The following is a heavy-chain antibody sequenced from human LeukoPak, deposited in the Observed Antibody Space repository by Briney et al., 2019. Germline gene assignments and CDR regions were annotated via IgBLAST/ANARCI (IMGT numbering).Heavy chain of an antibody. D-gene: IGHD1-14*01. J-gene: IGHJ5*02. CDR2: IWYDGSNK. CDR3: ARQSGGQRTNKNWFDP. CDR1: GFTFSSYG. Sequence: GGSLRLSCAASGFTFSSYGIHWVRQAPGKGLEWVAVIWYDGSNKYYADSVKGRFTISRDNSKNTLYLQMNSLRAEDTAVYYCARQSGGQRTNKNWFDPWGQGTLVTVSS. V-gene: IGHV3-33*01.